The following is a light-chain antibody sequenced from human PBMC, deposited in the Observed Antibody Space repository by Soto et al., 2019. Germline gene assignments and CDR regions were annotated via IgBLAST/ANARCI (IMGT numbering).Light chain of an antibody. CDR1: SSDVGAYDY. V-gene: IGLV2-14*03. Sequence: QSVLTQPASVCGSPGQSITISCTGTSSDVGAYDYVSWYQQHPGKAPKLLIYDVTTRPSGVSNRFSGSKSGNTASLTISGLETDDEAEYYCSSFTSTFTLVFGTGTKVTVL. CDR2: DVT. CDR3: SSFTSTFTLV. J-gene: IGLJ1*01.